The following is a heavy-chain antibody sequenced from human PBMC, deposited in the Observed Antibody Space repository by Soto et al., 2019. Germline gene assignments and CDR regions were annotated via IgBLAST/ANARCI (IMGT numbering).Heavy chain of an antibody. V-gene: IGHV3-9*01. D-gene: IGHD3-10*01. CDR2: ISWNSGSI. J-gene: IGHJ3*02. CDR1: GFTFDDYA. Sequence: QPGGSLRLSCAASGFTFDDYAMHWVRQAPGKGLEWVSGISWNSGSIGYADSVKGRFTISRDNAKNSLYLQMNSLRAEDTALYYCAKATGPTYYGAAFDIWGQGTMVTVSS. CDR3: AKATGPTYYGAAFDI.